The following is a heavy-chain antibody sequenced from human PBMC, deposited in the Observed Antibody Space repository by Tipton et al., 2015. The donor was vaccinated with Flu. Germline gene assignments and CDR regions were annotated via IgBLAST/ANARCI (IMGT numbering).Heavy chain of an antibody. J-gene: IGHJ5*02. D-gene: IGHD4-11*01. CDR3: ARRDYSNYVSDPKNWFDP. Sequence: QLVQSGAEVKKPGASVKVSCKASGYTFTSYYMHWVRQAPGQGLEWMGIINPSGGSTSYAQKFQGRVTMTRDTSTSTVYMELSSLRSEDTAVYYCARRDYSNYVSDPKNWFDPWGQGTLVTVSS. CDR1: GYTFTSYY. CDR2: INPSGGST. V-gene: IGHV1-46*01.